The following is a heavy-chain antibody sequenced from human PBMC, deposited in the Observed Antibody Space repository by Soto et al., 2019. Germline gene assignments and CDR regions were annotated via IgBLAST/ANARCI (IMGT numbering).Heavy chain of an antibody. CDR2: ISGSGGST. J-gene: IGHJ3*02. CDR1: GFTFSSYA. D-gene: IGHD2-15*01. V-gene: IGHV3-23*01. Sequence: EVQLLESGGGLVQPGGSLRLSCAASGFTFSSYAMSWVRQAPGKGLEWVSAISGSGGSTYYADSVKGRFTISRDNSKNTLYLQMNSLRAEDTAVYYCAKEAEVVVAANGDAIDIWGQGTMVTVSS. CDR3: AKEAEVVVAANGDAIDI.